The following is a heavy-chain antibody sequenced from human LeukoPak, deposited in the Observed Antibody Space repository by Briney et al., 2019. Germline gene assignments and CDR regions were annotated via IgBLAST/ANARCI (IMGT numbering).Heavy chain of an antibody. D-gene: IGHD3-22*01. CDR2: IYTTGST. V-gene: IGHV4-4*07. CDR1: GGSISSYY. CDR3: ARGTYYYDSKPGLDY. J-gene: IGHJ4*02. Sequence: SETLSLTCTVSGGSISSYYWSWIRQPAGKGLEWIGRIYTTGSTNYNPSLKSRVTISVATSKNQFSLKLSSVTAADTAVYYCARGTYYYDSKPGLDYWGQGTLVTVSS.